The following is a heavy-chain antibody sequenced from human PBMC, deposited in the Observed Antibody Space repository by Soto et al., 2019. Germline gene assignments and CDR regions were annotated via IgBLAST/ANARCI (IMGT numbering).Heavy chain of an antibody. CDR1: GGSFSGYY. V-gene: IGHV4-34*01. CDR3: ARGIVVVPAASYYYYYGMDV. D-gene: IGHD2-2*01. CDR2: INHSGST. J-gene: IGHJ6*02. Sequence: SETLSLTCAVSGGSFSGYYWSWIRQPPGKGLEWIGEINHSGSTNYNPSLKSRVTISVDTSKNQFSLKLSSVTAADTAVYYCARGIVVVPAASYYYYYGMDVWGQGTTVTVSS.